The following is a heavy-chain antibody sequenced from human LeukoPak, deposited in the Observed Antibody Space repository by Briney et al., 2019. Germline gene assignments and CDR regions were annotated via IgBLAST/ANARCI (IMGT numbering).Heavy chain of an antibody. Sequence: GGSLRLSCAASGFTFSSYSMNWVRQAPGKGLEWVSSIYYADSVKGRFTISRDNAKNSLYLQMNSLRAEDTAVYYCARDGVDTAMVRPNYYYYYGMDVWGQGTTVTVSS. CDR2: I. J-gene: IGHJ6*02. D-gene: IGHD5-18*01. V-gene: IGHV3-21*01. CDR3: ARDGVDTAMVRPNYYYYYGMDV. CDR1: GFTFSSYS.